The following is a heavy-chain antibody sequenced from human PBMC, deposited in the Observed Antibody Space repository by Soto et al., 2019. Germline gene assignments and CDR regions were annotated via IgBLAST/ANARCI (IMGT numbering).Heavy chain of an antibody. V-gene: IGHV1-8*01. CDR2: MNPNSGNT. CDR3: ARDRVDSGYDAPEY. J-gene: IGHJ4*02. D-gene: IGHD5-12*01. Sequence: ASVKVSCKASGYTFTSYDINWVRQATGQGLEWMGWMNPNSGNTGYAQKFQGRVTMARNTSISTAYMELSSLRSEDTAVYYCARDRVDSGYDAPEYWGQGTLVTVSS. CDR1: GYTFTSYD.